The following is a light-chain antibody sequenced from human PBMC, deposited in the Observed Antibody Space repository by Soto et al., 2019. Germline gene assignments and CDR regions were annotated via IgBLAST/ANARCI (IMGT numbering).Light chain of an antibody. J-gene: IGLJ1*01. Sequence: QSALTQPASVSGSPGQSITISCTGTSSDVGGYNYVSWYQQHPGKAPKLMIYDVSNRPSEVSNRFSGSKSGNTASLTISGLQAEDEADYSCSSYTSSSTLLDVFGTGTKLTVL. V-gene: IGLV2-14*01. CDR3: SSYTSSSTLLDV. CDR2: DVS. CDR1: SSDVGGYNY.